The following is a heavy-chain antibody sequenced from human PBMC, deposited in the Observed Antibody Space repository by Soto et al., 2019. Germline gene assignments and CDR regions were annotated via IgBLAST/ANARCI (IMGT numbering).Heavy chain of an antibody. CDR1: GGSFSGYY. J-gene: IGHJ3*02. CDR2: INHSGST. V-gene: IGHV4-34*01. Sequence: TSETLSLTCAVYGGSFSGYYWSWIRQPPGKGLEWIGEINHSGSTNYNPSLKSRVTISVDTSKNQFSLKLSSVTAADTAVYYCARTCITMIVVVIRYAFDIWGRGTMVTVSS. D-gene: IGHD3-22*01. CDR3: ARTCITMIVVVIRYAFDI.